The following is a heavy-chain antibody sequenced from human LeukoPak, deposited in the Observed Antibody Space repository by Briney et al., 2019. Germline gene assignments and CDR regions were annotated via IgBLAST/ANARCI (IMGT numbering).Heavy chain of an antibody. V-gene: IGHV3-73*01. J-gene: IGHJ3*02. D-gene: IGHD1-26*01. CDR1: GFTFSGSA. CDR3: ATYRGSLPDAFDI. Sequence: GGSLKLSCAASGFTFSGSAMHWVRQASGKGLEWVGRIRSKANSYATAYAAPVKGRFTISRDDSKNTAYLQMNGLRAEDTAVYYCATYRGSLPDAFDIWGQGTMVTVSS. CDR2: IRSKANSYAT.